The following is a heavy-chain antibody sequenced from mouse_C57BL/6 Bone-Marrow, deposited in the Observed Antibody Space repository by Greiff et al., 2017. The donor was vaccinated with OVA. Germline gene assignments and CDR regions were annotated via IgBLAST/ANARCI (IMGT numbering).Heavy chain of an antibody. J-gene: IGHJ3*01. D-gene: IGHD1-1*01. V-gene: IGHV1-85*01. CDR3: ALYYYGSS. Sequence: VKLVESGPELVKPGASVKLSCKASGYTFTSYDINWVKQRPGQGLEWIGWIYPRDGSTKYNEKFKGKATLTVDTSSSTAYMELHSLTSEDSAVYFCALYYYGSSWGQGTLVTVSA. CDR2: IYPRDGST. CDR1: GYTFTSYD.